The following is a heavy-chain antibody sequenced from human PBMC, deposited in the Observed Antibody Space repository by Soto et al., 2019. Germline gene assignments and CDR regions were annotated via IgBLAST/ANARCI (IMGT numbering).Heavy chain of an antibody. D-gene: IGHD3-16*02. CDR3: ARDYRPEMEWAPGY. Sequence: SETLSLTCTVSGGSVSSGSYYWSWIRQPPGKGLEWIGYIYYSGSTNYNPSLKSRVTISVDTSKNQFSLKLSSVTAADTAVYYCARDYRPEMEWAPGYWGQGTLVTVSS. V-gene: IGHV4-61*01. CDR2: IYYSGST. CDR1: GGSVSSGSYY. J-gene: IGHJ4*02.